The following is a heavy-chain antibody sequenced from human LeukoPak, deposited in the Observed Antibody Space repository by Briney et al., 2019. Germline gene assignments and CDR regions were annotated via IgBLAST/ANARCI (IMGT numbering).Heavy chain of an antibody. V-gene: IGHV3-30*01. CDR2: ISYDGSKK. CDR1: GFTFSSYA. D-gene: IGHD1-14*01. J-gene: IGHJ4*02. CDR3: AKEGYNMGFDY. Sequence: GGSLRLSCAASGFTFSSYAMHWVRQAPGKGLEWVAVISYDGSKKYYAGSVKGRFTISRDNSKNTLYLQMNSLRAEDTAVYYCAKEGYNMGFDYWGQGTLVTVSS.